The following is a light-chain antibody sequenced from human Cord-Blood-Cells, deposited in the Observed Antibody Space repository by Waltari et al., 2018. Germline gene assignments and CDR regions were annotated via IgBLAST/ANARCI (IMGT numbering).Light chain of an antibody. CDR2: EVS. Sequence: QSALTQPPSASGSPGQSVTIPCTGTSSDAGGYNYVSWYQPHPGKAPKLMIYEVSKRPSGLPDRFSGSKSGNTASLTVSGLQAEDEADYYCSSYAGSNNYVFGTGTKVTVL. CDR3: SSYAGSNNYV. CDR1: SSDAGGYNY. J-gene: IGLJ1*01. V-gene: IGLV2-8*01.